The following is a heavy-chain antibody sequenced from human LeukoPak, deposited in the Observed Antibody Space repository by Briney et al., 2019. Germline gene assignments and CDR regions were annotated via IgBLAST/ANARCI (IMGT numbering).Heavy chain of an antibody. CDR1: GGSISSYY. D-gene: IGHD5-12*01. J-gene: IGHJ4*02. Sequence: SETLSLTCTVSGGSISSYYWSWIRQPAGKGLEWIGRIYTSGSTNYNPSRKSRVTMSVDTSKNQFSLKLSSVTAADTAVYYCARDSSRYSDRPRWEYWGQGTLVTVSS. CDR2: IYTSGST. CDR3: ARDSSRYSDRPRWEY. V-gene: IGHV4-4*07.